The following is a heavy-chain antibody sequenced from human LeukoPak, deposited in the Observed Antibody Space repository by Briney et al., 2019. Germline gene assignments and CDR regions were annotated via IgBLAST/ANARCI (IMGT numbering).Heavy chain of an antibody. CDR1: GYTFTSYD. J-gene: IGHJ4*02. V-gene: IGHV1-8*01. Sequence: ASVKVSCKASGYTFTSYDINWVRQAPGQGLEWMGWMNPNSGNTGYAQKFQGRVTMTRNTSISTAYMELSSLRSEDTAVYYCARSGVWLRYNDYWGQGTLVTVSS. CDR2: MNPNSGNT. D-gene: IGHD5-12*01. CDR3: ARSGVWLRYNDY.